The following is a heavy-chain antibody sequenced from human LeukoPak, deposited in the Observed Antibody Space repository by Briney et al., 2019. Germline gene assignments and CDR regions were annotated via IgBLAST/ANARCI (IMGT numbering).Heavy chain of an antibody. CDR3: ATAGGDRGDS. D-gene: IGHD2-21*01. V-gene: IGHV3-30-3*01. CDR1: EFTFSTYA. Sequence: GGSLRLSCAASEFTFSTYAMHWVRQAPGKGLEWVAVISYDGDNKFYADSVKGRFIISRDNSKNTLYPQMNSLRAEDTAVYYCATAGGDRGDSWGQGTLVTVSS. J-gene: IGHJ4*02. CDR2: ISYDGDNK.